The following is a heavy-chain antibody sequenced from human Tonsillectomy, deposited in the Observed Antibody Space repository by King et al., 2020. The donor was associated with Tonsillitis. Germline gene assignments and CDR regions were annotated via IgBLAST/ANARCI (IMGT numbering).Heavy chain of an antibody. CDR1: GFTFSSYD. CDR2: IGTAGDT. J-gene: IGHJ6*03. V-gene: IGHV3-13*01. D-gene: IGHD3-3*01. Sequence: QLVQSGGGLVQPGGSLRLSCAASGFTFSSYDMHWVRQATGKGLEWVSAIGTAGDTDYPGSVKGRFTISRENAKNSLYLQMNSLRAEDTAVYYCARVAYDSYYYYYMDVWGKGTTVTVSS. CDR3: ARVAYDSYYYYYMDV.